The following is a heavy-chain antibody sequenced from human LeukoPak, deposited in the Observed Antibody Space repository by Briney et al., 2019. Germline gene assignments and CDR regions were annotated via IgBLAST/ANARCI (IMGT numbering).Heavy chain of an antibody. Sequence: SETLSLTCTVSGGSISSSSYYWGWIRQPPGKGLEWIGSIYHSGSTYYNPSLKSRVTISVDTSKNQFSLKLSSVTAADTAVYYCARALGFGELYGSWFDPWGQGTLVTVSS. CDR2: IYHSGST. D-gene: IGHD3-10*01. CDR1: GGSISSSSYY. CDR3: ARALGFGELYGSWFDP. V-gene: IGHV4-39*07. J-gene: IGHJ5*02.